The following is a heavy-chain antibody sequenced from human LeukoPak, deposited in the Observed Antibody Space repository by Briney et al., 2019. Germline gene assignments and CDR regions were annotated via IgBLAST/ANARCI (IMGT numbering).Heavy chain of an antibody. CDR3: AGLAAAGDKSPYYYYYYGMDV. CDR1: GFTVSSNY. D-gene: IGHD6-13*01. J-gene: IGHJ6*02. V-gene: IGHV3-66*01. Sequence: GGSLRLSCAASGFTVSSNYMSWVRQAPGKGLEWVSVIYSGGSTYYADSVKGRFTISRDNSKNTLYLQMNSLRAEDTAVYYCAGLAAAGDKSPYYYYYYGMDVWGQGTTVTVSS. CDR2: IYSGGST.